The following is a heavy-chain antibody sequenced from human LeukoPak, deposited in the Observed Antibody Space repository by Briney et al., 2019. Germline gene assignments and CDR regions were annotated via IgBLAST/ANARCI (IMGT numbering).Heavy chain of an antibody. D-gene: IGHD5-18*01. CDR1: GFTFSSYA. J-gene: IGHJ3*02. Sequence: GGSLRLSCAASGFTFSSYAMSWVRQAPGKGLEWVSGISGTGGNTYYTDSVKGRFTISRDNSKNTLYLQMNSLRAEDTAVFYCAKVIDSYGQGDIWGQGTMVTVSS. V-gene: IGHV3-23*01. CDR2: ISGTGGNT. CDR3: AKVIDSYGQGDI.